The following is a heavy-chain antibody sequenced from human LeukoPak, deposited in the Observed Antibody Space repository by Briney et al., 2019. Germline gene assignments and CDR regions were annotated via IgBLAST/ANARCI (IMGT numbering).Heavy chain of an antibody. CDR1: GFTFSSYS. CDR3: ARAPASAWHTFDY. J-gene: IGHJ4*02. Sequence: GGSLRLPCAASGFTFSSYSMNWVRQAPGKGLEWVSSISSSSSYIYYADSVKGRFTISRDNAKNSLYLQMNSLRAEDTAVYYCARAPASAWHTFDYWGQGTLVTVSS. V-gene: IGHV3-21*01. CDR2: ISSSSSYI. D-gene: IGHD3-3*01.